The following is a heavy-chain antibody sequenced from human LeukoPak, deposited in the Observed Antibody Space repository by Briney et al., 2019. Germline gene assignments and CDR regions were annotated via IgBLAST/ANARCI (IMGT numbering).Heavy chain of an antibody. CDR2: FYPEDGET. CDR1: GYTLTELS. D-gene: IGHD6-19*01. CDR3: ATVTGWYMQGSLFDY. J-gene: IGHJ4*02. V-gene: IGHV1-24*01. Sequence: GSVKVSCKVSGYTLTELSMHWVRQAPGKGVEWMGGFYPEDGETIYAQKFQGRVTMTEDTSTDTAYMELSSLRSEDTAVYYCATVTGWYMQGSLFDYWGQGAPGTVSS.